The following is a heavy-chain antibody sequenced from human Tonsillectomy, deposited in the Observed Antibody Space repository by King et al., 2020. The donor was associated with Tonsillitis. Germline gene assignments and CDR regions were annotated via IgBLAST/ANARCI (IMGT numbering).Heavy chain of an antibody. CDR3: ARDVWGYSYCLFNY. V-gene: IGHV1-2*02. Sequence: QLVQSGADVKKPGASVKVSCKASGFTFTGYYIHWVRQAPGQGLEWMGWINPNSGVTNYAQRFQGRVTMTRDTSISTAYMELSRLTSDDTAMFYFARDVWGYSYCLFNYWGQGTLVTVSS. CDR1: GFTFTGYY. D-gene: IGHD5-18*01. CDR2: INPNSGVT. J-gene: IGHJ4*02.